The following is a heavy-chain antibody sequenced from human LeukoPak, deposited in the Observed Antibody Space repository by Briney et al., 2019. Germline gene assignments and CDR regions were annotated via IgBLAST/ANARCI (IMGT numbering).Heavy chain of an antibody. V-gene: IGHV1-18*01. CDR3: ARDEGIAAAGLFDY. CDR1: GYTFTSYG. D-gene: IGHD6-13*01. CDR2: ISAYNGNT. Sequence: ASVKVSCKASGYTFTSYGISWVRQAPGQGFEWMGWISAYNGNTNYAQKLQGRVTMTTGTSTSTAYMELRSLRSDDTAVYYCARDEGIAAAGLFDYWGQGTLVTVSS. J-gene: IGHJ4*02.